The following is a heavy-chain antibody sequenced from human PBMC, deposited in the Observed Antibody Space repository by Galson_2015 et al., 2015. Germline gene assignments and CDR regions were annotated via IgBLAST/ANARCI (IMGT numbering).Heavy chain of an antibody. CDR2: ISYDGSNK. Sequence: SLRLSCAASGFTFSSYAMHWVRQAPGKGLEWVAVISYDGSNKYYADSVKGRFTISRDNSKNTLYLQMNSLRAEDTAVYYCARDLEGGDYVWGSYSGFDYWGQGTLVTVSS. CDR3: ARDLEGGDYVWGSYSGFDY. D-gene: IGHD3-16*01. CDR1: GFTFSSYA. J-gene: IGHJ4*02. V-gene: IGHV3-30-3*01.